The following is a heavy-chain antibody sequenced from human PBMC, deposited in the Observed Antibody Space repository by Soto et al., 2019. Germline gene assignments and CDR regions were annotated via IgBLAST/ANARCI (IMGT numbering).Heavy chain of an antibody. CDR2: VWFDGSIQ. CDR3: ERDEEQLIHSFDC. Sequence: PGGSLRLSCEASGFTFGNHDMHWVRQAPGKGLEWVAVVWFDGSIQYYADSVKGRFTISRDNSKSTLYLQMNSLRAEVTAVYYCERDEEQLIHSFDCWGQGTQVTVSS. D-gene: IGHD1-1*01. J-gene: IGHJ4*02. CDR1: GFTFGNHD. V-gene: IGHV3-33*01.